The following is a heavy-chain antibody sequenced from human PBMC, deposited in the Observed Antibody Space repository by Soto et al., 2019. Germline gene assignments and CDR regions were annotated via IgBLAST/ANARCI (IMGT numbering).Heavy chain of an antibody. D-gene: IGHD3-22*01. CDR3: SSRADAHYYDNSGYYYDYFDY. J-gene: IGHJ4*02. CDR2: IRSKTDGGTT. V-gene: IGHV3-15*01. CDR1: GFTFSKAW. Sequence: GGSLRLSCAASGFTFSKAWMSWVRQAPGKGLEWVGRIRSKTDGGTTDYAAPVKGRITISRDDSNNTLYHQMNSLKTEDTAVYYFSSRADAHYYDNSGYYYDYFDYWGQGTLGTGSS.